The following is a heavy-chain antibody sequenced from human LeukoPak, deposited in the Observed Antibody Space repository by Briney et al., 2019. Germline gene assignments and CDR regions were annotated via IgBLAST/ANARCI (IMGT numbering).Heavy chain of an antibody. CDR2: IYYSGST. CDR3: ARSHFYDFWSGYYTVDYGMDV. CDR1: GGSISSGGYY. Sequence: SETLSLTCTVSGGSISSGGYYWSWIRQHPGKGLEWIGYIYYSGSTYYNPSLKSRVTISVDTSKNQFSLKLSSVTAADTAVYYCARSHFYDFWSGYYTVDYGMDVWGQGTTVTVSS. J-gene: IGHJ6*02. D-gene: IGHD3-3*01. V-gene: IGHV4-31*03.